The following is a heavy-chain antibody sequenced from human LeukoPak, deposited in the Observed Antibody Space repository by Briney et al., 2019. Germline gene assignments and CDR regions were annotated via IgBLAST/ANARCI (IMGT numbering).Heavy chain of an antibody. J-gene: IGHJ5*02. D-gene: IGHD3-3*01. V-gene: IGHV3-21*01. CDR2: ISSSSSYI. Sequence: GGSLRLSCAASGFTFSSYSMNWVRQAPGKGLEWVSSISSSSSYIYYADSVKGRFTISRDNAKNSLYLQMNSLRAEDTAVYYCAAAYYDFWSGYYTRGWFDPWGQGTLVTVSS. CDR1: GFTFSSYS. CDR3: AAAYYDFWSGYYTRGWFDP.